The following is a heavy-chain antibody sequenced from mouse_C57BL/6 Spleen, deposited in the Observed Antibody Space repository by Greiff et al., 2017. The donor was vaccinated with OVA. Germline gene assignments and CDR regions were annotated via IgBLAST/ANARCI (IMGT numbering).Heavy chain of an antibody. D-gene: IGHD2-4*01. J-gene: IGHJ1*03. CDR2: IDPSDSET. V-gene: IGHV1-52*01. CDR3: ARWFSLCDYDDYWYFDV. Sequence: VQLQQPGAELVRPGSSVKLSCKASGYTFTSYWMHWVKQRPIQGLEWIGNIDPSDSETHYNQKFKDKATLTVDKSSSTAYMQLSSLTSEDSAVYYCARWFSLCDYDDYWYFDVWGTGTTVTVSS. CDR1: GYTFTSYW.